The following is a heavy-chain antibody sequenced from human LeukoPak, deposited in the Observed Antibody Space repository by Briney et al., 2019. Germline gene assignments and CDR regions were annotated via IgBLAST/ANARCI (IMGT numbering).Heavy chain of an antibody. CDR3: ARHTAVPAAIDAFDI. CDR1: GYRFTSYW. J-gene: IGHJ3*02. Sequence: GESLKISCKGSGYRFTSYWIGWVRQMPGKGLEWMGIIYPGDSDTRYSPSFQGQVTISADKSISTAYLQWSSLKASDTAMYYCARHTAVPAAIDAFDIWGQGTMVTVSS. D-gene: IGHD2-2*01. V-gene: IGHV5-51*01. CDR2: IYPGDSDT.